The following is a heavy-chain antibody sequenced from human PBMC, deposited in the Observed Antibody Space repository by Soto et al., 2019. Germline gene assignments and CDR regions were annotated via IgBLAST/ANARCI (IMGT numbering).Heavy chain of an antibody. CDR1: GYTFTSYG. Sequence: VKVSCKASGYTFTSYGISWVRQAPGQGLEWMGWISAYNGNTNYAQKFQGRVTMTTDTSTSTAYMEVRSLRFDDTAVYFCAREGRLHWFESWGQGTLVTVSS. CDR3: AREGRLHWFES. CDR2: ISAYNGNT. V-gene: IGHV1-18*01. J-gene: IGHJ5*01.